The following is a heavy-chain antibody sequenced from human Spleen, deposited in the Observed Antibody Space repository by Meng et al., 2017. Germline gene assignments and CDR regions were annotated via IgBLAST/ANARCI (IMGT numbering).Heavy chain of an antibody. CDR1: GGSINTYY. Sequence: GSLRLSCSVSGGSINTYYWSWIRQPPGKGLEWIGYIYCSGSTNYNPSLKSRVTISVDTSKNQFSLKLSSVTAADTAVYYCARGGGLYGGKLYYFDYWGQGTLVTVSS. CDR3: ARGGGLYGGKLYYFDY. D-gene: IGHD4-23*01. J-gene: IGHJ4*02. CDR2: IYCSGST. V-gene: IGHV4-59*01.